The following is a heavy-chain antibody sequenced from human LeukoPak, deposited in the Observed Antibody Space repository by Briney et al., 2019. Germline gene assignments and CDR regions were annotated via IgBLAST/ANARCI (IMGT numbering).Heavy chain of an antibody. Sequence: PSETLSLTCAVYGGSFSGYYWSWIRQPPGKGLEWIGEINHSGSTNYNPSLKSRVTISVDTSKNQFSLELSSVTAADTAVYYCARGIPGRSIDYWGQGTLVTVSS. CDR2: INHSGST. V-gene: IGHV4-34*01. J-gene: IGHJ4*02. CDR1: GGSFSGYY. D-gene: IGHD3-16*02. CDR3: ARGIPGRSIDY.